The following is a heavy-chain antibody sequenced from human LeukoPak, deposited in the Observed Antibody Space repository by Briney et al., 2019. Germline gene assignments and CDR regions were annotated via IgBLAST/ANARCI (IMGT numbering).Heavy chain of an antibody. V-gene: IGHV3-23*01. CDR1: GFTFSSYA. D-gene: IGHD3-16*01. J-gene: IGHJ5*01. CDR3: ARDRAVTQVWVEFDS. Sequence: GGSLRLSCAASGFTFSSYAMSWVRQAPGKGLEWVSAISGSGGSTYYADSVKGRFTISRDNSKNTIYLQKNRLRVEDTAVYFCARDRAVTQVWVEFDSWGQGTQVTVSS. CDR2: ISGSGGST.